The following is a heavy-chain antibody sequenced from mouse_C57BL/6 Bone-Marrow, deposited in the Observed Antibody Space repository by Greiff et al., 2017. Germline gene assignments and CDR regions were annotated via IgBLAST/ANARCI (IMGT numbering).Heavy chain of an antibody. J-gene: IGHJ2*01. CDR3: AIGRILCGNYVDY. CDR2: IYPRSGNT. V-gene: IGHV1-81*01. D-gene: IGHD1-1*02. CDR1: GYTFTSYG. Sequence: QVQLQQSGAELARPGASVKLSCKASGYTFTSYGISWVKQRTGQGLEWIGEIYPRSGNTYYNEKLKGKATLTADKSSSTAYMELRSLTSEGSAVYFCAIGRILCGNYVDYWGQGTTLTVSS.